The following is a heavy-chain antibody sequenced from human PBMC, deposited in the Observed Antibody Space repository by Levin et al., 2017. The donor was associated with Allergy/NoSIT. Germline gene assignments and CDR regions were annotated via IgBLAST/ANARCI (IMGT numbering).Heavy chain of an antibody. CDR1: GYSFTSYW. CDR2: IYPGDSDT. CDR3: ARRGTRDYYYYMDV. J-gene: IGHJ6*03. V-gene: IGHV5-51*01. Sequence: GGSLRLSCQGSGYSFTSYWIGWVRQMPGKGLEWMGIIYPGDSDTRYSPSFQGQVTISADKSISTAYLQWSSLKASDTAIYYCARRGTRDYYYYMDVWGKGITVTVSS. D-gene: IGHD1-1*01.